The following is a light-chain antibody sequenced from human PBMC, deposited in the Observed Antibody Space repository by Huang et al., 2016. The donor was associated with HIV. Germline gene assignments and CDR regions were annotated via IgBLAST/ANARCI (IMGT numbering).Light chain of an antibody. V-gene: IGKV3-20*01. J-gene: IGKJ2*01. CDR3: QQYASSPRT. CDR1: QSVNSLF. CDR2: GAS. Sequence: EIVLTQSPGTLSVSPGERATLTCRSSQSVNSLFLAWYQQRPGQPPRLLLYGASYRATGVPDRFSGGGSGTNFSLTISRLEPEDFAVYFCQQYASSPRTFGQGTRLDIK.